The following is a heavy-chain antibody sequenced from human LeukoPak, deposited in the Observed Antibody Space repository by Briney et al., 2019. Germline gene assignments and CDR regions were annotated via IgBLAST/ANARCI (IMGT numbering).Heavy chain of an antibody. V-gene: IGHV3-30*02. CDR3: AKAPDYYGSGSYYKTRYYYYMDV. D-gene: IGHD3-10*01. CDR1: GFTFSSYG. J-gene: IGHJ6*03. Sequence: QPGGSLRLSCAASGFTFSSYGMHWVRQAPGKGLDWVAFIRYDGSNKYYADSVKGRFTISRDNSKNTLYLQMNSLRAEDTAVYYCAKAPDYYGSGSYYKTRYYYYMDVWGKGTTVTVSS. CDR2: IRYDGSNK.